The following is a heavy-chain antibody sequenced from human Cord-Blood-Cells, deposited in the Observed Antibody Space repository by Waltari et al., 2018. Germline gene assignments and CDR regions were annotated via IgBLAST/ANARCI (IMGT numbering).Heavy chain of an antibody. CDR3: ARGGSVGYYDILTGYYDY. J-gene: IGHJ4*02. D-gene: IGHD3-9*01. Sequence: QVQLQQWGAGLLKPSETLSLTCAVYGGSFSGPYWSWISQPPGKGLEWIGEINHSGSTNYNPSLKSRVTISVDTSKNQFSLKLSSVTAADTAVYYCARGGSVGYYDILTGYYDYWGQGTLVTVSS. CDR2: INHSGST. CDR1: GGSFSGPY. V-gene: IGHV4-34*01.